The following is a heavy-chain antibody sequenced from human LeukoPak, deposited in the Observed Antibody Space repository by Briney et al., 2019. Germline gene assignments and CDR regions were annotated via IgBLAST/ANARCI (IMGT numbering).Heavy chain of an antibody. CDR3: ARASIRGSGSYYNVPFDY. CDR2: INWNGGST. Sequence: PGGSLRLSCAASGFTFDDYGMSWVRQAPGKGLEWVSGINWNGGSTGYADSVKGRFTISRDNAKNSLYLQMNSLRAEDTALYYCARASIRGSGSYYNVPFDYWGQGTLVTVSS. CDR1: GFTFDDYG. D-gene: IGHD3-10*01. J-gene: IGHJ4*02. V-gene: IGHV3-20*04.